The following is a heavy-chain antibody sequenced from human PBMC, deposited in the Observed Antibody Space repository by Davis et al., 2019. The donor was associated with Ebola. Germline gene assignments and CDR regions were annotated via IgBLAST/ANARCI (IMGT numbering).Heavy chain of an antibody. CDR1: GFSFSDYH. CDR2: ISGSGGST. J-gene: IGHJ4*02. V-gene: IGHV3-23*01. CDR3: ARDGGTAMVRYYFDY. Sequence: PGGSLRLSCAASGFSFSDYHMTWIRQAPGKGLEWVSAISGSGGSTYYADSVKGRFTISRDNSKKTLYLQMNSLRAEDTAVYYCARDGGTAMVRYYFDYWGQGTLVTVSS. D-gene: IGHD5-18*01.